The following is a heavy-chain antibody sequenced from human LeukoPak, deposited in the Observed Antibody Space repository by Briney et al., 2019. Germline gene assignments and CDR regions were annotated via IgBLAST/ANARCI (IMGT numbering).Heavy chain of an antibody. J-gene: IGHJ6*03. CDR1: GFTLSLYW. CDR3: ARGPPSTYSSSWYSLTRGYYYYYYYMDV. Sequence: PGGSLRLSCAASGFTLSLYWMHWVRQVPGKGLVWVSRINNDGTNTSYADSVRGRFSISRDNAKNTVYLQMNSLRGDDTAVYYCARGPPSTYSSSWYSLTRGYYYYYYYMDVWGKGTTVTISS. CDR2: INNDGTNT. D-gene: IGHD6-13*01. V-gene: IGHV3-74*01.